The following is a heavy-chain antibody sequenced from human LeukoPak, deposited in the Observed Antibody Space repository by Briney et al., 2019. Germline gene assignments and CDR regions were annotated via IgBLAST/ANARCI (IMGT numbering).Heavy chain of an antibody. CDR1: GGSITSYY. D-gene: IGHD3-10*01. V-gene: IGHV4-4*07. CDR2: IYTSGST. J-gene: IGHJ4*02. CDR3: ARDYYYGSGSYQTLDY. Sequence: SETLSPTCTVSGGSITSYYWSWIRQPAGKGLEWIGRIYTSGSTNYNPSLKSRVTMSVDTSKNRFSLKLSSVTAADTAVYYCARDYYYGSGSYQTLDYWGQGTLVTVSS.